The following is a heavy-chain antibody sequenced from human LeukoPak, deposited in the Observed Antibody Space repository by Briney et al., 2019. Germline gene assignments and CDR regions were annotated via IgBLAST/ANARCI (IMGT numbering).Heavy chain of an antibody. CDR3: ARRAGAYSHPYDY. D-gene: IGHD4/OR15-4a*01. CDR1: GFTVSSNS. CDR2: IYSDNT. Sequence: GGSLRLSCTVSGFTVSSNSMSWVRQAPGKGLEWVSFIYSDNTHYSDSVKGRFTISRDNSKNTLCLQMNSLRAEDTAVYYCARRAGAYSHPYDYWGQGTLVTVSS. J-gene: IGHJ4*02. V-gene: IGHV3-53*01.